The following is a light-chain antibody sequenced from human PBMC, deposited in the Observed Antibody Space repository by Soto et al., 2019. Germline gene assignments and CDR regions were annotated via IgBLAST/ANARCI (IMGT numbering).Light chain of an antibody. V-gene: IGLV2-8*01. CDR2: GVT. J-gene: IGLJ3*02. Sequence: QSALAQPPSASGSPGQSVTISCTGSGSDIGAYNFVSWYQQHPGKAPKLMIFGVTERPSGVPDRFSGSKSGNTASLTVSGLQAYDEAVYYCYSYAGRNIWLFCGGPKVTVL. CDR1: GSDIGAYNF. CDR3: YSYAGRNIWL.